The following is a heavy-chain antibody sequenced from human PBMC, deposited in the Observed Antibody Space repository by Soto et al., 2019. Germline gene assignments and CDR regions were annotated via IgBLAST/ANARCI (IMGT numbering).Heavy chain of an antibody. CDR2: IYHSGST. CDR3: ARVHKEAYYYDSSRRYY. V-gene: IGHV4-4*02. Sequence: PSETLSLTCAVSGGSISSSNWWSWVRQPPGKGLERIWEIYHSGSTNYNPSLKSRVTISVDKSKNQFSLKQSSVTPADTAVYYCARVHKEAYYYDSSRRYYWCQGTLLTV. D-gene: IGHD3-22*01. J-gene: IGHJ4*02. CDR1: GGSISSSNW.